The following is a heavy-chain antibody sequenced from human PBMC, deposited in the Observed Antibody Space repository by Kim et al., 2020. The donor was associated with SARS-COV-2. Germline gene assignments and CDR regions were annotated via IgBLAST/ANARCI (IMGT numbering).Heavy chain of an antibody. V-gene: IGHV4-39*01. CDR2: IYYSGST. D-gene: IGHD3-3*01. J-gene: IGHJ5*02. CDR1: GGSISSSSYY. CDR3: ARQRTYYDFWSGYYTYNWFDP. Sequence: SETLSLTCTVSGGSISSSSYYWGWIRQPPGKGLEWIGSIYYSGSTYYNPSLKSRVTISVDTSKNQFSLKLSSVTAADTAVYYCARQRTYYDFWSGYYTYNWFDPWGQGTLVTISS.